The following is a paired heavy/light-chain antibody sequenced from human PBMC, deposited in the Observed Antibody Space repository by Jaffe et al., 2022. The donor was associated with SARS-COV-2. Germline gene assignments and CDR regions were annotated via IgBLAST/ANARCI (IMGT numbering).Light chain of an antibody. V-gene: IGKV3-15*01. CDR3: QQHDSWPPLT. CDR2: GAS. Sequence: EIMMTQSPATLSVSPGERATLSCRASQSVSSNLVWYQQKPGQAPRLLIYGASTRATGIPVRFSGSGSGTEFTLTISSLQSEDFAVYYCQQHDSWPPLTFGGGTKVEIK. J-gene: IGKJ4*01. CDR1: QSVSSN.
Heavy chain of an antibody. CDR2: IYYNGNT. J-gene: IGHJ3*01. CDR3: ARRPWLLVAFDV. D-gene: IGHD5-12*01. CDR1: GGSISSSSYY. V-gene: IGHV4-39*01. Sequence: QVQLQESGQGLVKPSETLSLTCTVSGGSISSSSYYWGWIRQPPGKGLEWIATIYYNGNTYYNPSLRSRVTMSLDTSKNQFSLSLSSVTAADTAVYYCARRPWLLVAFDVWGQGTMVTVSS.